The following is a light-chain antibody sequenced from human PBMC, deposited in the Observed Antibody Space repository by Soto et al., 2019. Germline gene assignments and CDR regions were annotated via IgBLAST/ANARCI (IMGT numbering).Light chain of an antibody. Sequence: EIQMTQSPSSLSASVGDRVNITCRASQSISNYLNWYQQKPGKAPKLLIYAASSLQSGVPSRFSGSGSGTDFTLTISSLQPEDFATYYCQQSYTTPRTFGQGTKVEVK. J-gene: IGKJ1*01. V-gene: IGKV1-39*01. CDR3: QQSYTTPRT. CDR2: AAS. CDR1: QSISNY.